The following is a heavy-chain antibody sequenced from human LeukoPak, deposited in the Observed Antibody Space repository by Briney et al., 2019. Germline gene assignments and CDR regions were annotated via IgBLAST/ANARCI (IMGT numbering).Heavy chain of an antibody. Sequence: ASVKVSCKASGGTFSSYAISWVRQAPGQGLEWMGRIIPILGIANYAQKFQGRATITADKSTSTAYMELSSLRSEDTAVYYCARGCRGGSCYRFDPWGQGTLVTVSS. J-gene: IGHJ5*02. V-gene: IGHV1-69*04. D-gene: IGHD2-15*01. CDR1: GGTFSSYA. CDR3: ARGCRGGSCYRFDP. CDR2: IIPILGIA.